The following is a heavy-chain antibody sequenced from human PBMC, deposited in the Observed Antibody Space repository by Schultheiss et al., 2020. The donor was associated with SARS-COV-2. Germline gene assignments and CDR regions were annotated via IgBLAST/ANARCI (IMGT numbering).Heavy chain of an antibody. J-gene: IGHJ4*02. V-gene: IGHV3-30*03. CDR1: GFTFSSYG. CDR2: MSYDGGNK. Sequence: GGSLRLSCAASGFTFSSYGMHWVRQAPGEGLEWVALMSYDGGNKYYVDSVKGRFTISRDNSKNTLYLQMNSLRAEDTAVYYCARDPEYYYDSSGFDYWGQGTLVTVSS. CDR3: ARDPEYYYDSSGFDY. D-gene: IGHD3-22*01.